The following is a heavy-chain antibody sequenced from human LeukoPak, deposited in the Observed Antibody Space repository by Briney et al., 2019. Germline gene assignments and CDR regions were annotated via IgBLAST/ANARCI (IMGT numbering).Heavy chain of an antibody. CDR3: ARGGAIFGVVTRYYMDV. CDR2: IYHSGST. Sequence: SETLSLTCTVSGYSISSGYYWGWIRPPPGKGLEWIGSIYHSGSTYYNPSLKSRVTISVDTSKNQFSLKLSSVTAADTAVYYCARGGAIFGVVTRYYMDVWGKGTTVTVSS. D-gene: IGHD3-3*01. J-gene: IGHJ6*03. V-gene: IGHV4-38-2*02. CDR1: GYSISSGYY.